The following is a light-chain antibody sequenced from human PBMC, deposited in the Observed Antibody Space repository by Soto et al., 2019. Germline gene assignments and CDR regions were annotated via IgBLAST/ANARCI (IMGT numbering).Light chain of an antibody. J-gene: IGLJ1*01. CDR2: GNT. V-gene: IGLV1-40*01. CDR3: QSYDSSMSAYV. Sequence: QSVLTQPPSVSGAPGQRVTISCTGNSSNIGAGYDVHWYRQFPGTAPKLLIYGNTNRPSGVPDRISGSKSGTSASLAVTGLRAEDEADYYCQSYDSSMSAYVLGAGTKVTVL. CDR1: SSNIGAGYD.